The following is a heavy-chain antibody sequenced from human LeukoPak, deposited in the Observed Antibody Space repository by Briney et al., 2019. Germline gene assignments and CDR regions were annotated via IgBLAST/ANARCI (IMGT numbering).Heavy chain of an antibody. CDR1: GFTFSSYG. V-gene: IGHV3-30*18. J-gene: IGHJ3*02. CDR3: AKAAQSLPYYYDSSGYYSNAFDI. Sequence: GGSLRLSCAASGFTFSSYGMHWVRQAPGKGLEWVAVISYDGSNKYYADSVKGRFTIFRDNSKNTLYLQMNSLRGEDTAVYYCAKAAQSLPYYYDSSGYYSNAFDIWGQGTMVTVSS. CDR2: ISYDGSNK. D-gene: IGHD3-22*01.